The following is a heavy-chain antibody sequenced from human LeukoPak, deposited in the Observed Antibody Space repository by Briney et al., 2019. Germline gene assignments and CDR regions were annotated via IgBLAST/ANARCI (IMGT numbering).Heavy chain of an antibody. CDR3: ARDGDYGGPYYFDY. Sequence: SETLSLTCTVSGGSVSSGSYYWSWIRQPPGKGLEWIGYIYYSGSTNYNPSLKSRVTISVDTSKNQFSLKLSSATAADTAVYYCARDGDYGGPYYFDYWGQGTLVTVSS. CDR1: GGSVSSGSYY. J-gene: IGHJ4*02. V-gene: IGHV4-61*01. CDR2: IYYSGST. D-gene: IGHD4-17*01.